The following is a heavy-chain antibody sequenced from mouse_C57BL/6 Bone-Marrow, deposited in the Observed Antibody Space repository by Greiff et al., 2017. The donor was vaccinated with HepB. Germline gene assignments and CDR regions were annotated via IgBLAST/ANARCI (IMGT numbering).Heavy chain of an antibody. CDR1: GYTFTDYY. Sequence: EVQLQQSGPELVKPGASVKISCKASGYTFTDYYMNWVKQSHGKSLEWIGDINPNNGGTSYNQKFKGKATLTVDKSSSTAYMELRSLTSEDSAVYYCAGAYYSKSWFAYWGQGTLVTVSA. V-gene: IGHV1-26*01. CDR2: INPNNGGT. J-gene: IGHJ3*01. CDR3: AGAYYSKSWFAY. D-gene: IGHD2-5*01.